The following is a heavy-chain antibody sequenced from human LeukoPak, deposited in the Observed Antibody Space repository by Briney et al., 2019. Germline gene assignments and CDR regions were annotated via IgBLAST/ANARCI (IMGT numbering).Heavy chain of an antibody. CDR2: IYYSGST. CDR1: GGSISSSSYY. Sequence: SETLSLTCTVSGGSISSSSYYWGWIRQPPGKGLEWIGSIYYSGSTYYNPSLKSRVTISVATSKEQFSLKLSSVTAADTAVYYCAGPRGSSGYYYSLDYWGQGTLVTVSS. CDR3: AGPRGSSGYYYSLDY. V-gene: IGHV4-39*01. J-gene: IGHJ4*02. D-gene: IGHD3-22*01.